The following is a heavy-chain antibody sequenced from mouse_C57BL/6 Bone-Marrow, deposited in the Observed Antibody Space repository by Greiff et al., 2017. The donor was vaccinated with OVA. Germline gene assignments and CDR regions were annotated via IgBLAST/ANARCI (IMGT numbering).Heavy chain of an antibody. J-gene: IGHJ2*01. CDR3: TIYYYGSSHFDY. Sequence: EVQLQQSGAELVRPGASVKLSCTASGFNIKDDYMHWVKQRPEQGLEWIGWIDPENGDTEYASKFQGKATIPADTSSNTAYLQLSSLTSEDTAVYYCTIYYYGSSHFDYWGQGTTLTVSS. V-gene: IGHV14-4*01. CDR2: IDPENGDT. CDR1: GFNIKDDY. D-gene: IGHD1-1*01.